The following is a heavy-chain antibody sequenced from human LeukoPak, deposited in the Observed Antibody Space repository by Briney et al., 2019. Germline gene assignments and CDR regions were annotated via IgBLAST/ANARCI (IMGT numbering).Heavy chain of an antibody. D-gene: IGHD2-2*01. J-gene: IGHJ5*02. CDR1: GFTFSSYA. V-gene: IGHV3-23*01. CDR2: ISGSGGST. CDR3: AKVPAAYNWFDP. Sequence: GGSLRLSCAASGFTFSSYAMSWVRQAPGKGLEWVSAISGSGGSTYYADSLKGRFTISRDNSKNTLYLQMNSLRAEDTAVYYCAKVPAAYNWFDPWGQGTLVTVSS.